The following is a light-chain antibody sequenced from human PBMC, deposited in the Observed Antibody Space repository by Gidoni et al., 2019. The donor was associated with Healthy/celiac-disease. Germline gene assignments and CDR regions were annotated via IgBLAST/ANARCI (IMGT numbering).Light chain of an antibody. V-gene: IGLV2-14*01. Sequence: QSALTQPASVSGYPGQSITISCTGTSSDVGGYNYVSWYQQHPGKAPKLMIYDVSTRPSWVSNRFSGSKSGNTASLTISGLQAEDEADYYCSSYTSSSTLVVFGGGTKLTVL. J-gene: IGLJ2*01. CDR1: SSDVGGYNY. CDR2: DVS. CDR3: SSYTSSSTLVV.